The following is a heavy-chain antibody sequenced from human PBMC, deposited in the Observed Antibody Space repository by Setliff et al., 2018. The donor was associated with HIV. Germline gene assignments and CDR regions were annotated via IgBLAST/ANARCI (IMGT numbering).Heavy chain of an antibody. Sequence: LSLTCTVSGDSINSGNYYWSWIRQHPGKGLEWIGYIYYSGSTYYSPSLKSRVTISEDTSKNQFSLKMRSVTAADTAVYYCATSPAGEILGSRPFYFGYWGQGTLVTVSS. CDR3: ATSPAGEILGSRPFYFGY. J-gene: IGHJ4*02. V-gene: IGHV4-31*03. CDR2: IYYSGST. D-gene: IGHD3-10*01. CDR1: GDSINSGNYY.